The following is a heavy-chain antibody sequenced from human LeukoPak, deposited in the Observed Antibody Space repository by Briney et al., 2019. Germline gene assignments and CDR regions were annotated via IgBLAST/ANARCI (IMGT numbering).Heavy chain of an antibody. D-gene: IGHD2-2*01. Sequence: GGSLRLSCAASGFTFSSYGMSWVRQAPGKGLEWVSAISGSGGTTYYADSVKGRFTISRDNSKNTLYLQMNSLRAEDTALYYCAKLPYQMLMFADYWGQGTLVTVSS. CDR3: AKLPYQMLMFADY. J-gene: IGHJ4*02. CDR2: ISGSGGTT. V-gene: IGHV3-23*01. CDR1: GFTFSSYG.